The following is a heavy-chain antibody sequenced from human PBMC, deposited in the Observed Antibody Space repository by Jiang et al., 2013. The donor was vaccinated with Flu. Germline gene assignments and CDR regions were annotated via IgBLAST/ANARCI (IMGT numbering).Heavy chain of an antibody. CDR2: IDPSDSYT. CDR3: ARVSGSPAYYYYGMDV. CDR1: GYSFTSYW. Sequence: LRISCKGSGYSFTSYWISWVRQMPGKGLEWMGRIDPSDSYTNYSPSFQGHVTISADKSISTAYLQWSSLKASDTAMYYCARVSGSPAYYYYGMDVWGKGTTVTVSS. V-gene: IGHV5-10-1*01. J-gene: IGHJ6*04. D-gene: IGHD1-26*01.